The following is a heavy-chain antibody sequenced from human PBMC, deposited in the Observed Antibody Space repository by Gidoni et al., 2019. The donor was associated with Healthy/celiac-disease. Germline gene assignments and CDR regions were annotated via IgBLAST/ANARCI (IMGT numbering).Heavy chain of an antibody. Sequence: EVQLVESGGGLVQPGGSLRLSCAASGFTFSSYWMHWVRQAPGKGLVWVSRINSDGSSTSYADSVKGRFTISRDNAKNTLYLQMNSLRAEDTAVYYCARDQTNYDFWSGYYLPYYYGMDVWGQGTTVTVSS. J-gene: IGHJ6*02. CDR1: GFTFSSYW. CDR3: ARDQTNYDFWSGYYLPYYYGMDV. D-gene: IGHD3-3*01. V-gene: IGHV3-74*01. CDR2: INSDGSST.